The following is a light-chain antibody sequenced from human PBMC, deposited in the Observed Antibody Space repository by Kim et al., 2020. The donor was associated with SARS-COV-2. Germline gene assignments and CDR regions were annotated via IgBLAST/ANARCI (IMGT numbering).Light chain of an antibody. CDR1: SSDVGGYNY. V-gene: IGLV2-8*01. CDR2: EVS. J-gene: IGLJ1*01. CDR3: SSYAGSNNV. Sequence: QSALTQPPSASGSPGQSVTISCTGTSSDVGGYNYVSWYQQHPGKAPKLMIYEVSKRPSGVPDRFSGSKSGNTASLTVSGHQAEDEADYYCSSYAGSNNVFGTGTKVTVL.